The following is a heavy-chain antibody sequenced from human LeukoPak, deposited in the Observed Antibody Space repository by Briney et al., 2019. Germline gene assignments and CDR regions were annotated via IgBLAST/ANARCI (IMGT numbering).Heavy chain of an antibody. J-gene: IGHJ4*02. CDR1: GFTFSNYA. D-gene: IGHD5-24*01. CDR2: LTGSGGRT. CDR3: ARGQMATIFDY. V-gene: IGHV3-23*01. Sequence: GGSLRLSCAASGFTFSNYAMSWVRQAPGKGLEWVSALTGSGGRTYHADSVKGRFTISRDNAKNSLYLQMNSLRAEDTAVYYCARGQMATIFDYWGQGTLVTVSS.